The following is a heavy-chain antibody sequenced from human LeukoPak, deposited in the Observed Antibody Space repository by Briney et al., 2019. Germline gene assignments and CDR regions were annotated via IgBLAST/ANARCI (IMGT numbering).Heavy chain of an antibody. D-gene: IGHD2-2*01. CDR3: ARDVVVVVPAAMIGWFDP. Sequence: ASVKVSCKASGYTFTGYYMHWVRQAPGQGLEWMGWINPNSGGTNYEQKFQGRVTMTRDTSISTAYMELSRLRSDDTAVYYCARDVVVVVPAAMIGWFDPWGQGTLVTVSS. J-gene: IGHJ5*02. V-gene: IGHV1-2*02. CDR2: INPNSGGT. CDR1: GYTFTGYY.